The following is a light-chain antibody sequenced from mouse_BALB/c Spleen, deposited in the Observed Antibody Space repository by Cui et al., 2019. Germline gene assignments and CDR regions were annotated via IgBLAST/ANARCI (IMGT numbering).Light chain of an antibody. Sequence: DIHMSPSPASLSLSVGETVTITCQASENIYSNLGWYQQKQGKSPQVLVYAATNLADGVPSRFSGSGSGTQYSLKINSLESEDFGSYYCEQFGGFPFTFGAGTKLEIK. CDR2: AAT. V-gene: IGKV12-46*01. CDR3: EQFGGFPFT. CDR1: ENIYSN. J-gene: IGKJ4*01.